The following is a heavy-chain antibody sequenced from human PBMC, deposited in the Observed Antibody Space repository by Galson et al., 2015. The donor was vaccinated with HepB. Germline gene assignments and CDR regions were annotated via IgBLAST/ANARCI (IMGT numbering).Heavy chain of an antibody. Sequence: SVKVSCKASGYAFSSYGISWVRQAPGQGLEWMGWISVYNGDTSFAQNLQVRVTLTTDTSSNTAYMELRSLRPDDTALYYCAREGYGGIDAFDIWGQGTMVIVSS. J-gene: IGHJ3*02. D-gene: IGHD4-23*01. CDR2: ISVYNGDT. CDR3: AREGYGGIDAFDI. V-gene: IGHV1-18*01. CDR1: GYAFSSYG.